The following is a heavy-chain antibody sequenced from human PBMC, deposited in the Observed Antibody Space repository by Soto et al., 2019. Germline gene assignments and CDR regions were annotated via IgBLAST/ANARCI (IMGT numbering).Heavy chain of an antibody. V-gene: IGHV1-58*01. Sequence: SVKVSCKASGFTFTSSAVQWVRQARGQRLEWIGWIVVGSGNTNYAQKFQERVTITRDMSTSTAYMELSSLRSEDTAVYYCAADPRPYYDFWSGTAYYYYYGMDVWG. D-gene: IGHD3-3*01. CDR1: GFTFTSSA. CDR3: AADPRPYYDFWSGTAYYYYYGMDV. CDR2: IVVGSGNT. J-gene: IGHJ6*02.